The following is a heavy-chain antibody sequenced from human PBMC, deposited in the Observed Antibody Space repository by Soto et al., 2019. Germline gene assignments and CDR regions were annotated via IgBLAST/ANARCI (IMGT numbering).Heavy chain of an antibody. V-gene: IGHV3-53*01. Sequence: PGGSLRLSCAASGFTVISNYMSWGRQAPGKGLEWVSVIYSGGSTYYADSVKGRFTISRDNSKNTLYLQMNSLRAEDTAVYYCAVRAGYSYGMDVWGQGTTVTVSS. CDR3: AVRAGYSYGMDV. CDR2: IYSGGST. D-gene: IGHD3-9*01. CDR1: GFTVISNY. J-gene: IGHJ6*02.